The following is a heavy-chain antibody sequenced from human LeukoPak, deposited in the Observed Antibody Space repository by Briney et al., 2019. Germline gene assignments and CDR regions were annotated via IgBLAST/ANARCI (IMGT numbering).Heavy chain of an antibody. D-gene: IGHD6-19*01. CDR3: ARDNSSGWYFLDY. Sequence: SETLSPTCTVSGGSISSYYWSWIRQPPGKGLEWIGYIYYSGSTNYNPSLKSRVTISVDTSKNQFSLKLSSVTAADTAVYYCARDNSSGWYFLDYWGQGTLVTVSS. CDR1: GGSISSYY. J-gene: IGHJ4*02. V-gene: IGHV4-59*01. CDR2: IYYSGST.